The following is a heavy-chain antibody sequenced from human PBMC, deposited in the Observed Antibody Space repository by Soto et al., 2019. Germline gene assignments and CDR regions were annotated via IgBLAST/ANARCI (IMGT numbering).Heavy chain of an antibody. CDR2: IYYSGST. V-gene: IGHV4-39*01. D-gene: IGHD6-19*01. Sequence: PSETLSLTCTVSGGSISSSCYYWGWIRQPPGKGLEWIGSIYYSGSTYYNPSLKSRVTISVDTSKNQFAMKPSSVTAAETAVYYCARLRVIYSRDWYSKNCYYGMDVWGQGTTVTVSS. J-gene: IGHJ6*02. CDR1: GGSISSSCYY. CDR3: ARLRVIYSRDWYSKNCYYGMDV.